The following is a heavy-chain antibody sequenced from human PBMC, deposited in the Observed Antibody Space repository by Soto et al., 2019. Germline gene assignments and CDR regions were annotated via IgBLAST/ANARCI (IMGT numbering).Heavy chain of an antibody. Sequence: QVQLQESGPGLVKPSGTLSLTCAVSSGSISSSNWWRWVRQPPGKGLEWIGEIYHSGSTNYNPSLKSRVTISVDKSTNHFSLRLSSVTTADTAVYYCAGGITVAGPSRDGFDIWGQGTMVTVSS. CDR3: AGGITVAGPSRDGFDI. V-gene: IGHV4-4*02. D-gene: IGHD6-19*01. J-gene: IGHJ3*02. CDR1: SGSISSSNW. CDR2: IYHSGST.